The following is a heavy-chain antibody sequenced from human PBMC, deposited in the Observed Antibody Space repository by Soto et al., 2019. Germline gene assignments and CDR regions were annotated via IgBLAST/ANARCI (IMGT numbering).Heavy chain of an antibody. CDR3: ARGTRYYYDSSGLRMDV. CDR2: INPNSGGT. D-gene: IGHD3-22*01. Sequence: ASVKVGCKSCRYTVTSYVMHGVRKAPGQGFEWMGWINPNSGGTNYAQKFQGWVTMTRDTSISTAYMELSRLRSDDTAVYYCARGTRYYYDSSGLRMDVWGQGTTVTVSS. J-gene: IGHJ6*02. V-gene: IGHV1-2*04. CDR1: RYTVTSYV.